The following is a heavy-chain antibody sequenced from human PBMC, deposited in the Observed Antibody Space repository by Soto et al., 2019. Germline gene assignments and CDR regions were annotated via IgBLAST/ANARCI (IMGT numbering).Heavy chain of an antibody. CDR1: GFTFDDYA. CDR2: ISWNSGSI. V-gene: IGHV3-9*01. CDR3: AKEGVGVAGAYYYYYYYMDV. Sequence: GGSLRLSCAASGFTFDDYAMHWVRQAPGKGLEWVSGISWNSGSIGYADSVKGRFTISRDNAKNSLYLQMNSLRAEDTALYYCAKEGVGVAGAYYYYYYYMDVWGKGTTVTVSS. D-gene: IGHD3-16*01. J-gene: IGHJ6*03.